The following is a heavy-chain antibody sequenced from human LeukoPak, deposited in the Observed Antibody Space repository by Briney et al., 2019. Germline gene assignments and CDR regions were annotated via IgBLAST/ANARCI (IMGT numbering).Heavy chain of an antibody. CDR3: ARGEGTYSYYDSSGYAPLGLTDY. D-gene: IGHD3-22*01. CDR2: IYHSGST. V-gene: IGHV4-30-2*01. CDR1: GGSISSGGYY. Sequence: PSQTLSLTCTVSGGSISSGGYYWSWIRQPPGKGLEWIGYIYHSGSTYYNPSLKSRVTISVGRSKNQFSLKLSSVTAADTAVYYCARGEGTYSYYDSSGYAPLGLTDYWGQGTLVTVSS. J-gene: IGHJ4*02.